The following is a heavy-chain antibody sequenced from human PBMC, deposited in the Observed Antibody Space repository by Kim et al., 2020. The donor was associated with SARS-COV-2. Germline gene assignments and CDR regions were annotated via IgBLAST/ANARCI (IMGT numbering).Heavy chain of an antibody. CDR3: ARDRLHCSGGSCYQI. V-gene: IGHV1-69*01. Sequence: QKFQGRVTITADESTSTAYMELSSLRSEDTAVYYCARDRLHCSGGSCYQIWGQGTLVTVSS. D-gene: IGHD2-15*01. J-gene: IGHJ4*02.